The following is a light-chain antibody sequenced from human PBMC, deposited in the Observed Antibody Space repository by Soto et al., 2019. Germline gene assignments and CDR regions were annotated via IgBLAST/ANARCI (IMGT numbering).Light chain of an antibody. CDR2: EVS. Sequence: QSALTQPPSASGSPGQSVTISCTGTSSDVGGYNYVSWYQQRPGKAPKLMIYEVSNRPSGVSHRFSGSKSGNTASLTVSGLQAEDEADYYCSSYAVSNNFGVVFGGGTKLTVL. CDR1: SSDVGGYNY. J-gene: IGLJ2*01. CDR3: SSYAVSNNFGVV. V-gene: IGLV2-8*01.